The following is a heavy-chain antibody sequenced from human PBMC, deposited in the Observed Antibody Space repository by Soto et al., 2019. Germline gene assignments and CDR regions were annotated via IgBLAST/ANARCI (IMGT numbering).Heavy chain of an antibody. Sequence: GGSLRLSCAASGFTFSSYGMHWVRQAPGKGLEWVAVIWYDGSNKYYADSVKGRFTISRDNSKNTLYLQMNSLRAEDTAVYYCARDPDYGDSVSDDWGQGTLVTVSS. CDR2: IWYDGSNK. CDR3: ARDPDYGDSVSDD. D-gene: IGHD4-17*01. J-gene: IGHJ4*02. CDR1: GFTFSSYG. V-gene: IGHV3-33*01.